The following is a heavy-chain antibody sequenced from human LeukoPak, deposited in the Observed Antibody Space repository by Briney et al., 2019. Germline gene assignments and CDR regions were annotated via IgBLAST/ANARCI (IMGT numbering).Heavy chain of an antibody. Sequence: GGSLRLSCAASGFAFSSYAMSWVRPAPGKGLEWVSTISGGGTSTYYADSVKGRFTISRDNSKNTLYLEMNSLRAEDTAVYYCAKSPGSSRYYYFDNWGQGTLVTVSS. J-gene: IGHJ4*02. D-gene: IGHD5-12*01. CDR2: ISGGGTST. V-gene: IGHV3-23*01. CDR1: GFAFSSYA. CDR3: AKSPGSSRYYYFDN.